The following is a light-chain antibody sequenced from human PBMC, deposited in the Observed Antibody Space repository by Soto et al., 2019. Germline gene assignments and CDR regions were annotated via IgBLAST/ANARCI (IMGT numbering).Light chain of an antibody. Sequence: QSALTQPASVSGSPGQSITISCTGTSSDVGSYNLVSWYQQHPGTAPKLMIYEGSKRPSGVSNRFSGSKSGNTASLTISGLQAEDEADYYCCSDAGRVVFGGGTKVTVL. V-gene: IGLV2-23*01. J-gene: IGLJ2*01. CDR2: EGS. CDR3: CSDAGRVV. CDR1: SSDVGSYNL.